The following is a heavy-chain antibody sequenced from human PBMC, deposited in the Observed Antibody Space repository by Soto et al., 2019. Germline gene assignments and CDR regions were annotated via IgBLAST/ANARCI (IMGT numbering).Heavy chain of an antibody. V-gene: IGHV3-23*01. CDR1: GFTFSSYA. CDR2: ISGSGGST. CDR3: AKVGGYYDFWSEPLYGMDV. Sequence: GGSLRLSCAASGFTFSSYAMSWVRQAPGKGLEWVSAISGSGGSTYYADSVKGRFTISRDNSKNTLYLQMNSLRAEDTAVYYCAKVGGYYDFWSEPLYGMDVWGQGTTVTVSS. J-gene: IGHJ6*02. D-gene: IGHD3-3*01.